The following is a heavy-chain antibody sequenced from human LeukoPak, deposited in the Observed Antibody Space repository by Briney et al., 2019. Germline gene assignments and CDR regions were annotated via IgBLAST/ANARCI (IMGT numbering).Heavy chain of an antibody. D-gene: IGHD3-10*01. Sequence: SETLSLTCTVSGGSISSSGYYWSWIRQPPGKGLEWIGYIYHSGSTYYNPSLKSRVTISVDRSKNQFSLKLSSVTAADTAVYYCARDALWAYYFDYWGQGTLVTVSS. V-gene: IGHV4-30-2*01. CDR2: IYHSGST. CDR3: ARDALWAYYFDY. J-gene: IGHJ4*02. CDR1: GGSISSSGYY.